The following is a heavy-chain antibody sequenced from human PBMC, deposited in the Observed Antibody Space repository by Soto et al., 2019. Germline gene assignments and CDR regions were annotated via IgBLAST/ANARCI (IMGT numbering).Heavy chain of an antibody. D-gene: IGHD3-22*01. CDR2: IDPSDSQT. CDR3: ARQIYDSDSGPNFQYYFDS. V-gene: IGHV5-10-1*01. CDR1: GYSFAGYW. J-gene: IGHJ4*02. Sequence: PGESLKISCKGSGYSFAGYWITWVRQMPGKGLEWMGRIDPSDSQTYYSASLRGHVTISAAKSITTVFLQWSSLRASDTAMYYCARQIYDSDSGPNFQYYFDSWGQGTLVTVSS.